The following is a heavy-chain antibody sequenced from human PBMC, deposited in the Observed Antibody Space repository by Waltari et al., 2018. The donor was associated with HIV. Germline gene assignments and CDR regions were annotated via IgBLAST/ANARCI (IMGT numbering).Heavy chain of an antibody. V-gene: IGHV3-74*01. CDR3: VRDLLNIGVAGTV. J-gene: IGHJ3*01. CDR1: GVTFSRYW. Sequence: EVQLVESGGGLVQPGGSLRLSCAASGVTFSRYWMHWVRQVPGKGLVWVPRSSSDGRSTTSADSVKGRFTISRDNAKSTRYLEMNSLGAEDTAVYYCVRDLLNIGVAGTVWGQGTMVTVSS. CDR2: SSSDGRST. D-gene: IGHD6-19*01.